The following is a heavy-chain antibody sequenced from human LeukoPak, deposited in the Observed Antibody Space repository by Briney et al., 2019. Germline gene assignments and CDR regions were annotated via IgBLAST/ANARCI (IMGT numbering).Heavy chain of an antibody. D-gene: IGHD5-18*01. CDR3: ARGGYNYGVDY. CDR1: GYTFTGYF. Sequence: ASVKVSCKASGYTFTGYFMHWVRPAPGQGLEWMGWINPNSGGTNYAQKFQGRVTMFRDTSISTAYMELSRLTSDDTAVYYCARGGYNYGVDYWGQGTLVTVSS. J-gene: IGHJ4*02. CDR2: INPNSGGT. V-gene: IGHV1-2*02.